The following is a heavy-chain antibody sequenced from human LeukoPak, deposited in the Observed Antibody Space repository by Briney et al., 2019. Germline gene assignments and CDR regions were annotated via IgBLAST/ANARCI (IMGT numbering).Heavy chain of an antibody. CDR3: ARDAGGDFYCGDPDL. D-gene: IGHD3-3*01. CDR1: GDTLTKYG. V-gene: IGHV1-69*04. CDR2: TVPLLGIT. Sequence: SVKVSCKASGDTLTKYGISWVRQAPGQGLEWMGRTVPLLGITNHIEKFQARVTMSADKYTGTVYMELRSLRFEDTAVYYCARDAGGDFYCGDPDLWGQGTLVIVSS. J-gene: IGHJ5*02.